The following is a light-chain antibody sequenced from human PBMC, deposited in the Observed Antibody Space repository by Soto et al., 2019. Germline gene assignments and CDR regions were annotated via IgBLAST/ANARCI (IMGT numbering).Light chain of an antibody. J-gene: IGKJ4*01. CDR3: QQYGSSQVT. V-gene: IGKV3-20*01. CDR2: GAS. CDR1: QSVSSSY. Sequence: EIVLTQSPGTLSLSPGERATLSCRASQSVSSSYLAWYQQKPGQAPRLLIYGASSSAPGIPDRFIGSGSGRDFTITISRLEPEDFALYYCQQYGSSQVTLGGGSKVEIK.